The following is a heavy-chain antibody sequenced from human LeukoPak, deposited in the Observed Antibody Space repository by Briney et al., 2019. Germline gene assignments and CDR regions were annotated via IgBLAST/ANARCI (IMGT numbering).Heavy chain of an antibody. V-gene: IGHV1-8*03. Sequence: ASVKVSCKASGYTFTSYDINWVRQATGQGLEWMGWMNPNSGNTGYAQKFQGRVTITRNTSISTAYMELSSLRSEDTAVYYCARFRRGSGSWDYWGQGTLVTVSS. D-gene: IGHD3-10*01. CDR2: MNPNSGNT. CDR1: GYTFTSYD. CDR3: ARFRRGSGSWDY. J-gene: IGHJ4*02.